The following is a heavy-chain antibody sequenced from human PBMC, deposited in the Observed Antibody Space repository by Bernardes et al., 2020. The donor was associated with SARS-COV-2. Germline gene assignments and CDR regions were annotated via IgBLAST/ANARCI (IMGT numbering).Heavy chain of an antibody. CDR3: ARHLYSYDITGGMDV. CDR1: GDSIRTSDSY. D-gene: IGHD3-9*01. J-gene: IGHJ6*02. Sequence: SETVSLTCSVSGDSIRTSDSYWGWIRRPPGKGLEWIGSRYRDGSTYYDPSLKSRVTISADTSKNQFSLKLTSVTSTYTSVYFCARHLYSYDITGGMDVWGQATTVTVSS. V-gene: IGHV4-39*01. CDR2: RYRDGST.